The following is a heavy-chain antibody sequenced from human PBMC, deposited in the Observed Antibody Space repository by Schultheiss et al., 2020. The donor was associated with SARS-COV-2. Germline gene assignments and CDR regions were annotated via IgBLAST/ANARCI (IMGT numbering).Heavy chain of an antibody. J-gene: IGHJ3*02. CDR3: AIVVVPATIGVAFDI. D-gene: IGHD2-2*01. CDR1: GGSISSGGYY. V-gene: IGHV4-31*03. CDR2: IYYSGST. Sequence: SQTLSLTCTVSGGSISSGGYYWSWIRQHPGKGLEWIGYIYYSGSTYYNPSLKSRVTISADTSKNQFSLKLNSVTAADTAVYYCAIVVVPATIGVAFDIWGQGTMVTVSS.